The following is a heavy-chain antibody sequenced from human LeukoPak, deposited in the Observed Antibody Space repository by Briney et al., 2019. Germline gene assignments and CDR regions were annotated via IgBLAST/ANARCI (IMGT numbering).Heavy chain of an antibody. CDR3: AREVYYYGSGMDGYYYYGMDV. J-gene: IGHJ6*02. D-gene: IGHD3-10*01. CDR1: GGSISSGSYY. V-gene: IGHV4-61*02. CDR2: IYTSGST. Sequence: PSETLSLTCTVSGGSISSGSYYWSWIRQPAGKGLEWIGRIYTSGSTNYNPSLKSRVTISVDTSKNQFSLKLSSVTAADTAVYYCAREVYYYGSGMDGYYYYGMDVWGQGTTVTVSS.